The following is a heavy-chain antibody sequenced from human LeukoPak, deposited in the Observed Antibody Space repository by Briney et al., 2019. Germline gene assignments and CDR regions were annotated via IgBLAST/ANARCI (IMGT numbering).Heavy chain of an antibody. CDR2: ISSSSSYT. V-gene: IGHV3-11*05. CDR3: ARGTCSSTSCYGFDY. J-gene: IGHJ4*02. CDR1: GFTFSDHY. Sequence: PGGSLRLSCAASGFTFSDHYMDWVRQAPGKGLEWVSYISSSSSYTNYADSVKGRFTISRDNAKNSLYLQMNSLRAEDTAVYYCARGTCSSTSCYGFDYWGQGTLVTVSS. D-gene: IGHD2-2*01.